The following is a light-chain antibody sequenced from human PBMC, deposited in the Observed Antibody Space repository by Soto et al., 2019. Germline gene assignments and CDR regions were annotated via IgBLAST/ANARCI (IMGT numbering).Light chain of an antibody. Sequence: IQKTQSPSSLSASVGDRVTITCRASQVITNDLGWYQQKPGKAPRRLIYAASSLQSGVPSRFSGSGSGTEFTLTISSLQPEDFATYYCLQHNTYPWTFGQGTKVDI. CDR3: LQHNTYPWT. V-gene: IGKV1-17*01. CDR2: AAS. CDR1: QVITND. J-gene: IGKJ1*01.